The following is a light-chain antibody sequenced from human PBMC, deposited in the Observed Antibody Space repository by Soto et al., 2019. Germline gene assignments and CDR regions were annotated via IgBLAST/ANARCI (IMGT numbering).Light chain of an antibody. J-gene: IGLJ3*02. CDR1: SSDVGGYNY. Sequence: QSALTQPASVSGSPGQSITISCTGTSSDVGGYNYVSWYQQHPGKAPKLMIYDVSKRPSGVSIRFSGSKSGNTASLTISGRQAEDESDYYCSSDTSSSTSVVFGGGTQLTVL. CDR2: DVS. CDR3: SSDTSSSTSVV. V-gene: IGLV2-14*01.